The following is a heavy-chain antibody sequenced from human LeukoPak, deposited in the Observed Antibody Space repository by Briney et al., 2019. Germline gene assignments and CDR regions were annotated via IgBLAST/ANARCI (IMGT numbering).Heavy chain of an antibody. CDR1: GFTFSTHG. CDR2: ISGSGGST. CDR3: AKERGYGYNHIDY. V-gene: IGHV3-23*01. D-gene: IGHD5-24*01. Sequence: TGGSLRLSCAASGFTFSTHGVSWVRQAQGKGLEWVSTISGSGGSTYYADSVKGRFTISRDKSKNTVYLQMNSLRAEDTAVYYCAKERGYGYNHIDYWGQGTLVTVSS. J-gene: IGHJ4*02.